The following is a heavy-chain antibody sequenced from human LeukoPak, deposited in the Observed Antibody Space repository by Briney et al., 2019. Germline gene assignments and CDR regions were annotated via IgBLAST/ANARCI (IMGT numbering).Heavy chain of an antibody. J-gene: IGHJ4*02. V-gene: IGHV1-18*01. D-gene: IGHD3-22*01. Sequence: ASVKVSCKAPGYTFTSYGISWVRQAPGQGLEWMGWIGAYNGNTNYAQKLQGRVTMTTDTSTSTAYMELRSLRSDDTAVYYCARDVYSSGYYYEGGYWGQGTLVTVSS. CDR2: IGAYNGNT. CDR1: GYTFTSYG. CDR3: ARDVYSSGYYYEGGY.